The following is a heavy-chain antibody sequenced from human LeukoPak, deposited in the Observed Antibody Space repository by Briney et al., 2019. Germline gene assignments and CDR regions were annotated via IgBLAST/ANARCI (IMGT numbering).Heavy chain of an antibody. CDR2: IKQDGSAK. J-gene: IGHJ4*02. V-gene: IGHV3-7*04. D-gene: IGHD4-23*01. CDR3: ARDPMSGKFDY. Sequence: PGGSLRLSCAASGFTFNRYWMSWVRQAPGKGLEWVGNIKQDGSAKFYVDSVKGRFTISRDSANNSLYLQMNSLRVEDTAVYYCARDPMSGKFDYWGQGTQVTVSS. CDR1: GFTFNRYW.